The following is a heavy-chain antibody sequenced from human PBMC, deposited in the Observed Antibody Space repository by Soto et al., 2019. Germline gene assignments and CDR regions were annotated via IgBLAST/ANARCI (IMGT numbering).Heavy chain of an antibody. J-gene: IGHJ6*02. CDR2: ISYDGSNK. CDR1: GFTFSSYG. CDR3: AKGPPLTLYGSGREDYYYYYGMDV. Sequence: VQLVESGGGVVQPGRSLRLSCAASGFTFSSYGMHWVRQAPGKGLEWVAVISYDGSNKYYADSVKGRFTISRDNSKNTLYLQMNSLRAEDTAVYYCAKGPPLTLYGSGREDYYYYYGMDVWGQGTTVTVSS. V-gene: IGHV3-30*18. D-gene: IGHD3-10*01.